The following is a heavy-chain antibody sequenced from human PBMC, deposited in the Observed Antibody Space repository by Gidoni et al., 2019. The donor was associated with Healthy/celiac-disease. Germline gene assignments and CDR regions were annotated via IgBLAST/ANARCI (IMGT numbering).Heavy chain of an antibody. V-gene: IGHV3-30-3*01. J-gene: IGHJ3*02. CDR1: GGTFSSYA. CDR3: ARDDYDRYNAFDI. Sequence: QLQLVAPGRVVAPPARYLSVRCGASGGTFSSYAMHWVRQTPGKGLEWGAVISYDGSNKYYADSVKGRFTISRDNSKNTLYLQMNSLRAEDTAVYYCARDDYDRYNAFDIWGQGTMVTVSS. D-gene: IGHD3-22*01. CDR2: ISYDGSNK.